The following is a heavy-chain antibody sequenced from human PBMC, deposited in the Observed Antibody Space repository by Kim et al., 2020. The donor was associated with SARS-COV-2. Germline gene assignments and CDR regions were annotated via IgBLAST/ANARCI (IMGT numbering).Heavy chain of an antibody. CDR1: GFTFSGAG. Sequence: GGSLRLSCAASGFTFSGAGMHWVRQAPGKGLEWVGRIRSKANSYATAYAASVKGRFTISRDDSKNVAYLQMNSLKTEDTAVYYCSREGDYYGMDVWGQGTTVTVSS. V-gene: IGHV3-73*01. CDR3: SREGDYYGMDV. CDR2: IRSKANSYAT. J-gene: IGHJ6*02.